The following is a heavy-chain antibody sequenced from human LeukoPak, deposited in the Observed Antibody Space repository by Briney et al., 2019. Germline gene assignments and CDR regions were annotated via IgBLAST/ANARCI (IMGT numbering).Heavy chain of an antibody. D-gene: IGHD3-22*01. CDR2: INPNSGGT. J-gene: IGHJ4*02. CDR1: GYTFTTYF. V-gene: IGHV1-2*06. CDR3: ARETYYYDSSGATLDY. Sequence: VASVKVSCKASGYTFTTYFIHWVRQAPGQGLEWMGRINPNSGGTNYAQKFQGRVTMTRDTSISTAYMELSRLRSDDTAVYYCARETYYYDSSGATLDYWGQGTLVTVSS.